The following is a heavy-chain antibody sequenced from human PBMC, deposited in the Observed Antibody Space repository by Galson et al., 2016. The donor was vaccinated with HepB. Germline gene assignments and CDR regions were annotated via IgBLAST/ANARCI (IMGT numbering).Heavy chain of an antibody. CDR3: AKDYVGGSYLLTQFDY. CDR2: LSGSGAHT. V-gene: IGHV3-23*01. J-gene: IGHJ4*02. D-gene: IGHD3-16*02. CDR1: GFTFSRYA. Sequence: SLRLSCAASGFTFSRYAMPWVRQAPGKGLEWVSGLSGSGAHTYYADSVKGRFTISRDNSKNTLYLQMNSLRVEDTAVYYCAKDYVGGSYLLTQFDYWGQGTLVTVSS.